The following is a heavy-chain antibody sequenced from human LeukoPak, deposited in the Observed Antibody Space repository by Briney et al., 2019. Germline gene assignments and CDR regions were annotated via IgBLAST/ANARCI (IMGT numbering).Heavy chain of an antibody. Sequence: GASVKVSCKASGYTFTMYAINWVRQAPGQGLEWMGWINTNNGNPTYAQGFTGRFVFSLDTSVSTAYLQISSLKAEDTAVYYCARIYDSSGYPFDYWGQGTLVTVSS. CDR2: INTNNGNP. D-gene: IGHD3-22*01. CDR1: GYTFTMYA. J-gene: IGHJ4*02. V-gene: IGHV7-4-1*02. CDR3: ARIYDSSGYPFDY.